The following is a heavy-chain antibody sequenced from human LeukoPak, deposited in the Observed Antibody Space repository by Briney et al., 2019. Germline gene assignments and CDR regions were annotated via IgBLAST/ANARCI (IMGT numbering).Heavy chain of an antibody. J-gene: IGHJ4*02. CDR2: INPSGGST. CDR3: ARVRIAAALDY. CDR1: GYTFTSYY. V-gene: IGHV1-46*01. D-gene: IGHD6-13*01. Sequence: ASVKLSCKASGYTFTSYYMHWVRQAPGQGLERMGIINPSGGSTIYAQKFKGRFTMTRDTSTNTVYMEMSSLRSEDTAVYYCARVRIAAALDYWGQGTLVTVSS.